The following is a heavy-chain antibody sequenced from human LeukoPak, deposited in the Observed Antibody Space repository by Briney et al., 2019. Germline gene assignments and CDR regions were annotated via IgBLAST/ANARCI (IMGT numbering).Heavy chain of an antibody. CDR1: GYTFTGYY. J-gene: IGHJ4*02. D-gene: IGHD6-13*01. CDR3: ARDQGSLGISWYTAY. V-gene: IGHV1-2*06. Sequence: ASVKVSCKASGYTFTGYYIHWVRQAPGQGLEWMGRINPDSGDTIFAQRFQGRVTMTSDTSINTAYMEVNNLGPDDTAVYFCARDQGSLGISWYTAYWGQGTQVTVSS. CDR2: INPDSGDT.